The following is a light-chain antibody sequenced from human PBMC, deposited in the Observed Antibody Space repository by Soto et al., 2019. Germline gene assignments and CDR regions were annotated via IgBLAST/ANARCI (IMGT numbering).Light chain of an antibody. J-gene: IGKJ5*01. CDR2: GTS. V-gene: IGKV3-20*01. Sequence: LVMAQSSAPLSVSPGERATLSCRASQSVTSNYLAWYQQKPGQAPRLLIYGTSSRATGTPDRFSGSGSGTDFTLTISRLEPEDFAVYYCQQYGDSPITFGQGTRLEIK. CDR3: QQYGDSPIT. CDR1: QSVTSNY.